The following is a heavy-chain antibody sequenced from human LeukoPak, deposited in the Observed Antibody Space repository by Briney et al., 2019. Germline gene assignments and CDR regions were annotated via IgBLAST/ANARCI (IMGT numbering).Heavy chain of an antibody. D-gene: IGHD2-2*01. V-gene: IGHV1-69*01. CDR1: GGTFSSYA. J-gene: IGHJ4*02. Sequence: GASVKVSCKASGGTFSSYAINWVRQAPGQGLEWMGGIIPIFGTANYAQKFQDRVTITADESTSTAYMELSSLRSEDTAIYYCASRLYCSITRCRNFPFAYWGQGTLVTVSS. CDR2: IIPIFGTA. CDR3: ASRLYCSITRCRNFPFAY.